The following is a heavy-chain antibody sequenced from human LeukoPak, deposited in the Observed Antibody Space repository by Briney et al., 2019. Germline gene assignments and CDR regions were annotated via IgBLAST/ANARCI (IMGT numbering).Heavy chain of an antibody. J-gene: IGHJ6*03. CDR1: GFTFSSYN. CDR3: VKGGFDFWSGFSYMDV. D-gene: IGHD3-3*01. Sequence: PGGSLRLSCAASGFTFSSYNMNWVRQAPGKGLEWVSPMSGTGDSAYYADSVKGRFTISRDNSKNTLYLEMNSLRAEDTAVYYCVKGGFDFWSGFSYMDVWGKGTTVTVS. V-gene: IGHV3-23*01. CDR2: MSGTGDSA.